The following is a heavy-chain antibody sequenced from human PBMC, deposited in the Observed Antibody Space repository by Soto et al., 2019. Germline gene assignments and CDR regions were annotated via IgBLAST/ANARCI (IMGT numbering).Heavy chain of an antibody. CDR1: GGSISGTGYY. V-gene: IGHV4-39*01. J-gene: IGHJ5*02. Sequence: PSETLSLTCTVSGGSISGTGYYWGWIRQPPGKGLEWIGSVYFTGNTYYNPPLKSRVTISVDTSKNQFSLKLTSVTAADTAVYYCASHGGSKPPLLQPHTNCFDPWAREPWSPSPQ. D-gene: IGHD2-15*01. CDR2: VYFTGNT. CDR3: ASHGGSKPPLLQPHTNCFDP.